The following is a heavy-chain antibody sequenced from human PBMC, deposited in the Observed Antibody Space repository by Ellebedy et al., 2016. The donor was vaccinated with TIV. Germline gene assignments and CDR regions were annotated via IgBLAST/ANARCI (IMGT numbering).Heavy chain of an antibody. J-gene: IGHJ4*02. V-gene: IGHV3-74*01. CDR3: ARLDCSSTSCYRTFDY. Sequence: GGSLRLSCAASGFTFSSYWMHWVRQAPGKGLVWVSRIKSDGSSTSYADSVKGRFTISRDNAKNTLYLQMNSLRAEDTAVYYCARLDCSSTSCYRTFDYWGQGTLVTVSS. CDR1: GFTFSSYW. CDR2: IKSDGSST. D-gene: IGHD2-2*02.